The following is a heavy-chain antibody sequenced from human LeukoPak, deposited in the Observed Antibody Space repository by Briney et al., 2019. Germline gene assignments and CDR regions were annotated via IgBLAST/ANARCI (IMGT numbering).Heavy chain of an antibody. J-gene: IGHJ4*02. V-gene: IGHV4-59*01. Sequence: SETLSLTCTVSGGSISSYYWSWIRQPPGKGLEWIGYIYYSGSTNYNPSLKSRATISVDTSKNQFSLKLSSVTAVDTAVYYCARGRKGWWELPYFDYWGQGTVVTVSS. CDR2: IYYSGST. CDR1: GGSISSYY. CDR3: ARGRKGWWELPYFDY. D-gene: IGHD1-26*01.